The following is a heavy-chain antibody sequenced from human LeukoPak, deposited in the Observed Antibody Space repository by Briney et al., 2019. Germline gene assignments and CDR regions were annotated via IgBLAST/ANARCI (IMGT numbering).Heavy chain of an antibody. CDR1: GGTFSSYA. CDR2: IIPIFGTA. J-gene: IGHJ4*02. Sequence: GASVKVSCKASGGTFSSYAISWVRQAPGQGLEWMGGIIPIFGTANYAQKFQGRVTITAGESTSTAYMELSSLRSEDTAVYYCARINMDSSGWYVYYFDYWGQGTLVTVSS. V-gene: IGHV1-69*01. CDR3: ARINMDSSGWYVYYFDY. D-gene: IGHD6-19*01.